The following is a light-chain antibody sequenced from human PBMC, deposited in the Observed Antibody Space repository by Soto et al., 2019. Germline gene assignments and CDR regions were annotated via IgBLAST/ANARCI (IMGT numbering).Light chain of an antibody. CDR2: GAS. Sequence: EIVWTQSPGTLSLSPGERATLSCRASQRVSSSYLAWYQQKPGQAPRLLIYGASSRATGIPDRFSGSGSGTDFTLTISRLEPEDFAVYFCQQYGRSPPYTFGQGTKVEI. CDR1: QRVSSSY. J-gene: IGKJ2*01. CDR3: QQYGRSPPYT. V-gene: IGKV3-20*01.